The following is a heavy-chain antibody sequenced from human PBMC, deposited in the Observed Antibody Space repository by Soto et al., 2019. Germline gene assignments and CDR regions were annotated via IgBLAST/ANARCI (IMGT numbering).Heavy chain of an antibody. J-gene: IGHJ4*02. D-gene: IGHD2-8*01. CDR1: GFTFSSYG. Sequence: PGGSLRLSCAASGFTFSSYGMHWVRQAPGKGLEWVAVISYDGSNKYYADSVKGRFTISRDNSKNTLYLQMNSLRAEDTAVYYCAKDRGDYCTNGVCWYFDYWGQGT. CDR2: ISYDGSNK. V-gene: IGHV3-30*18. CDR3: AKDRGDYCTNGVCWYFDY.